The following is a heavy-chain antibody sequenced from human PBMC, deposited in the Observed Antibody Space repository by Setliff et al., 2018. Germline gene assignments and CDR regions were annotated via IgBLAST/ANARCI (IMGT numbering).Heavy chain of an antibody. CDR3: VKPTWAGEVSSPFAFWFES. J-gene: IGHJ5*01. CDR2: INHSGST. CDR1: GGSFSTYY. Sequence: SETLSLTCAVYGGSFSTYYWIWIRQPPGKGLEWIGEINHSGSTNYNSSLRSRVSISTDTSKNEFSLRLSSVTAADTAVYYCVKPTWAGEVSSPFAFWFESWGQGTLVTAPQ. V-gene: IGHV4-34*01. D-gene: IGHD3-3*01.